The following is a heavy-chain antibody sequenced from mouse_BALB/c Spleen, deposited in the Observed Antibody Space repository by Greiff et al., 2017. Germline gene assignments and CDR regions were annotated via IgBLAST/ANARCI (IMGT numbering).Heavy chain of an antibody. CDR3: AREGVRRYYYAMDY. J-gene: IGHJ4*01. D-gene: IGHD2-14*01. CDR1: GFSLTGYG. CDR2: IWGDGST. V-gene: IGHV2-6-7*01. Sequence: VHLVESGPGLVAPSQSLSITCTVSGFSLTGYGVNWVRQPPGKGLEWLGMIWGDGSTDYNSALKSRLSISKDNSKSQVFLKMNSLQTDDTARYYCAREGVRRYYYAMDYWGQGTSVTVSS.